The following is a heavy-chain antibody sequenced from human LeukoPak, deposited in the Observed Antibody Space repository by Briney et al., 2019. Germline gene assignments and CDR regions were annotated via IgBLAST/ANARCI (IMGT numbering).Heavy chain of an antibody. CDR2: IYWDDDDE. J-gene: IGHJ3*02. CDR1: GFSLITSGVG. D-gene: IGHD3-22*01. Sequence: SGPTLVKPTQTLTLTCSFSGFSLITSGVGVGWIRQPPGKALEWLALIYWDDDDERYSPFLKSRLTITKDTSENQVVLTMTNMDPVDTGTYYCAHSSSGHNDVFDIWGQGTMVTVSS. CDR3: AHSSSGHNDVFDI. V-gene: IGHV2-5*02.